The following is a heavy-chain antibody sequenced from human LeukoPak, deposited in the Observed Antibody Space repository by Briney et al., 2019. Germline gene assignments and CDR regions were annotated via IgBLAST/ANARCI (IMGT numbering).Heavy chain of an antibody. CDR1: GLTFSSYG. J-gene: IGHJ4*02. CDR2: IWYDGSNK. V-gene: IGHV3-33*01. CDR3: ARDQEWFGELSHFDY. D-gene: IGHD3-10*01. Sequence: PGGSLRLSCAASGLTFSSYGMHWVRQAPGKGLEWVAVIWYDGSNKYYADSVKGRFTISRDNSKNTLYLQMNSLRAEDTAVYYCARDQEWFGELSHFDYWGQGTLVTVSS.